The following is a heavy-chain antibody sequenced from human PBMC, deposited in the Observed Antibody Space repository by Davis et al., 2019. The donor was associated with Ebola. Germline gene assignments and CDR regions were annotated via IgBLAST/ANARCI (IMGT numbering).Heavy chain of an antibody. D-gene: IGHD3-22*01. V-gene: IGHV4-59*01. CDR1: GGSISSYY. CDR2: IYYSVST. J-gene: IGHJ2*01. CDR3: ARVRAYYYDSSGYYTYWYFDL. Sequence: MPSETLSLTCTVSGGSISSYYWSWIRQPPGKGLEWIGYIYYSVSTNYNPSLKSRVTISVDTSKNQFSLKLSSVTAADTAVYYCARVRAYYYDSSGYYTYWYFDLWGRGTLVTVSS.